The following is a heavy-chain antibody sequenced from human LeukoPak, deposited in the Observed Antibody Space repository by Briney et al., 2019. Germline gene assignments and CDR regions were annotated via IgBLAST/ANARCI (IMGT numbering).Heavy chain of an antibody. CDR1: GFIFSDYG. J-gene: IGHJ4*02. V-gene: IGHV3-30*18. CDR3: AKERGTSGWLTADH. CDR2: MSYDGREE. Sequence: TGGSLRLSCAASGFIFSDYGMHWVRQAPGKGLEWVAVMSYDGREEHYGDSVKGRFTISRDNSKNTVDLQMNSLRVEDTGVYYCAKERGTSGWLTADHWGQGTLVSVSS. D-gene: IGHD6-19*01.